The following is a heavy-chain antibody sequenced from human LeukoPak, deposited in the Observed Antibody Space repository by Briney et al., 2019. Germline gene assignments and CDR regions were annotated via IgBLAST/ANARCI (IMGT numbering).Heavy chain of an antibody. Sequence: SETLSLTCSVSGASVRSDSHYWSWIRQPPGKGLEWIGNVYYSGRTAYSPSLESRVTISVDISKNQFSLQLNSVTAADTAVYYCVRETATYYYDSRGYYRQIEVFDIWGQGTPVIVSS. D-gene: IGHD3-22*01. CDR2: VYYSGRT. V-gene: IGHV4-61*01. CDR3: VRETATYYYDSRGYYRQIEVFDI. J-gene: IGHJ3*02. CDR1: GASVRSDSHY.